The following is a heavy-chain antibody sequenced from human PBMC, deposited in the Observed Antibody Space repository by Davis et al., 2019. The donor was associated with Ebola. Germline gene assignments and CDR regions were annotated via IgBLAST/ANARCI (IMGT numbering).Heavy chain of an antibody. Sequence: GGSLRLSCAASGFTFSNSAMTWVRQAPGKGLEWVLRISGNGDKTYYTDSVKGRFTISRDNSKSTLYLQLISLRAEDTALYYCVKDEGDFYTDYPDYWGQGTLVTVST. CDR1: GFTFSNSA. CDR3: VKDEGDFYTDYPDY. J-gene: IGHJ4*02. D-gene: IGHD2-21*02. CDR2: ISGNGDKT. V-gene: IGHV3-23*01.